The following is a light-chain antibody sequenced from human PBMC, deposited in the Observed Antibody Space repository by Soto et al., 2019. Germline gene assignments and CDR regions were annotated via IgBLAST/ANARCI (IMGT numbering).Light chain of an antibody. CDR3: MQALQTPT. V-gene: IGKV2-28*01. CDR2: LGS. J-gene: IGKJ5*01. CDR1: QSLLHSNGYNY. Sequence: DIVMTQSPLSLPVTPGEPASISCRSSQSLLHSNGYNYLDWYLQKPGQSPQLLIYLGSNRASGVPARVSGSGSGTDFTLKISRVEAEDVGVYYCMQALQTPTFGQGTRLEIK.